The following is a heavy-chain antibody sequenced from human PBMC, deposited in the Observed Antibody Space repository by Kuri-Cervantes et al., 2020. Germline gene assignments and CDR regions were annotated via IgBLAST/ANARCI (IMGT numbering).Heavy chain of an antibody. D-gene: IGHD6-13*01. V-gene: IGHV3-11*04. CDR1: GFTFSDYY. CDR3: ARGPEAGYSSSWDFDY. J-gene: IGHJ4*02. Sequence: GESLKISCAASGFTFSDYYMSWIRQAPGKGLEWVSYISSSGSTIYYADSVKGRFTISRDNSKNTLYLQMNSLRAEDTAVYYCARGPEAGYSSSWDFDYWGQGTLVTVSS. CDR2: ISSSGSTI.